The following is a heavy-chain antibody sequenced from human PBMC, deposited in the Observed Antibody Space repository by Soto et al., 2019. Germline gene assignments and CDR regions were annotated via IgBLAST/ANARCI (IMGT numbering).Heavy chain of an antibody. CDR1: GDSISITSYY. V-gene: IGHV4-39*01. CDR3: ASTKDETLYFDY. J-gene: IGHJ4*02. CDR2: IHYSGST. Sequence: QLQLQESGPGLVKPSETLSLTCTVSGDSISITSYYWGWVRQPPGKGLEWIGIIHYSGSTHYNPSLQSRVTISGDASKKQFSLKLRSVTAADTAVYYCASTKDETLYFDYWGQGTLVTVSS. D-gene: IGHD2-15*01.